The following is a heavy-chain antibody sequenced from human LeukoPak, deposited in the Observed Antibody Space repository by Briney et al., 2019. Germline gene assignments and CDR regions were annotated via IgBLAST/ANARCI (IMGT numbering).Heavy chain of an antibody. Sequence: ASVKVSCKASGYTFTGYYMHWVRQAPGQGLEWMGWINPNSGGTNYAQKFQGRVTMTRDTSISTAYMELSRLRSDDTAVYYCARPANDCNEFDYWGQGTLVTVSS. J-gene: IGHJ4*02. CDR2: INPNSGGT. CDR3: ARPANDCNEFDY. V-gene: IGHV1-2*02. CDR1: GYTFTGYY. D-gene: IGHD1-1*01.